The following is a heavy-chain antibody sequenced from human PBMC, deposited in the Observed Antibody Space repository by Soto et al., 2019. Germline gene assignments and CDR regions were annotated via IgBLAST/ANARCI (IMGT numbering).Heavy chain of an antibody. D-gene: IGHD3-9*01. CDR2: ISAYNGNT. CDR1: GYTFTSYG. J-gene: IGHJ4*02. Sequence: ASVKVSCKASGYTFTSYGISWVRQAPGQGLEWMGWISAYNGNTNYAQKLQGRVTMTTDTSTSTAYMELRSPRSDDTAVYYCARVGYDILTGYSDYWGQGTLVTVSS. V-gene: IGHV1-18*01. CDR3: ARVGYDILTGYSDY.